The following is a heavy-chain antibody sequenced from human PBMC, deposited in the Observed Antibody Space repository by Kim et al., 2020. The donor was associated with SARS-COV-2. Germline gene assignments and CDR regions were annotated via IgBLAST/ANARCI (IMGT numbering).Heavy chain of an antibody. CDR2: NP. Sequence: NPNYAQKLQGRFTMTTDTSTSTAYMELRSLRSDDTAVYYCARDIRKNFDYWGQGTLVTVSS. D-gene: IGHD2-2*02. J-gene: IGHJ4*02. V-gene: IGHV1-18*01. CDR3: ARDIRKNFDY.